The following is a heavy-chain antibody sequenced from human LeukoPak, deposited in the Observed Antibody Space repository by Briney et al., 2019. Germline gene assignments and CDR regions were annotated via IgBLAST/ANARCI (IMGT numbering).Heavy chain of an antibody. Sequence: SGTLSLTCAVSGGSISSSNWWSWVRQPPGKGLEWIGEIYHSGSTNYNPSLKSRVTISVDTSKNQFSLKLSSVTAADTAVYYCARHEASGTGSMEYFDYWGQGTLVTVSS. CDR2: IYHSGST. J-gene: IGHJ4*02. D-gene: IGHD3-10*01. CDR3: ARHEASGTGSMEYFDY. CDR1: GGSISSSNW. V-gene: IGHV4-4*02.